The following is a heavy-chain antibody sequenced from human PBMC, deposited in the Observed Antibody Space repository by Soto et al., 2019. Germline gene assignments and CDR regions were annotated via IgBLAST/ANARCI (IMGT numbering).Heavy chain of an antibody. J-gene: IGHJ4*02. CDR1: GGSFSGYY. CDR3: ARGRKL. CDR2: INHSGST. Sequence: SVTLSLTCAFYGGSFSGYYWSWIRQPPGKGLEWIGEINHSGSTNYNPSLKSRVTISVDTSKNQFSLKLSSVSAADTAVYYCARGRKLWGQGTLVTVTS. V-gene: IGHV4-34*01.